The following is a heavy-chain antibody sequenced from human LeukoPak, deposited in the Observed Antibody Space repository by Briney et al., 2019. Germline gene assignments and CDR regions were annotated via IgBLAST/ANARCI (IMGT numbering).Heavy chain of an antibody. CDR3: AAHCSGGSCYRYNWFDP. J-gene: IGHJ5*02. D-gene: IGHD2-15*01. CDR2: IYYSGST. Sequence: PSETLSLTCTVSGGSISSYYWSWIRQPPGKGLEWIGYIYYSGSTNYNPSLKSRVTISVDTSKNQFSLKLSSVTAADTAVYYCAAHCSGGSCYRYNWFDPWGQGTLVTVSS. CDR1: GGSISSYY. V-gene: IGHV4-59*01.